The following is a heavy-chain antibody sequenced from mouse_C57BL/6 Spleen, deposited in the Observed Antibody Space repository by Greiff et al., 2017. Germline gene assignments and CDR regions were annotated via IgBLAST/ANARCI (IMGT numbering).Heavy chain of an antibody. Sequence: VQLQQSGAELVRPGASVTLSCKASGYTFTDYEMHWVKQTPVHGLEWIGAIDPETGGTAYNQKFKGKAILTADKSSSTAYMELRSLTSEDSAVYYCTRNDYGSRGCAYWGQGTLVTVSA. CDR2: IDPETGGT. CDR1: GYTFTDYE. V-gene: IGHV1-15*01. D-gene: IGHD1-1*01. J-gene: IGHJ3*01. CDR3: TRNDYGSRGCAY.